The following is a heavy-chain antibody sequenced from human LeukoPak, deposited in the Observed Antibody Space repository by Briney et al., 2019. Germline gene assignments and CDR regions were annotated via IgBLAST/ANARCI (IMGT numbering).Heavy chain of an antibody. D-gene: IGHD2-2*01. J-gene: IGHJ4*02. CDR2: ISYDGSNK. CDR3: ATRPSSTSAY. V-gene: IGHV3-30-3*01. CDR1: GFTFSSYA. Sequence: GGSLRLSCAASGFTFSSYAMHWVRQAPGKGPEWVAVISYDGSNKYYADSVKGRFTISRDNSKNTLYLQMNSLRAEDTAVYYCATRPSSTSAYWGQGTLVTVSS.